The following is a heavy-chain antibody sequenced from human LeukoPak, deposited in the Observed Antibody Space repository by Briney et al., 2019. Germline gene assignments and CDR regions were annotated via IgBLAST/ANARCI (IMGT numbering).Heavy chain of an antibody. CDR2: IKSDGRAA. D-gene: IGHD5-24*01. CDR1: GFTFTDYW. J-gene: IGHJ4*02. Sequence: GGSLRLSCAASGFTFTDYWMHWVRQGPGKGLVWVSGIKSDGRAATYADSARGRFTISRDNAKNTLYLQMNSLRAEDTAVYYCVRDVWGDRDGFFDSWGQGTLVTVSS. V-gene: IGHV3-74*01. CDR3: VRDVWGDRDGFFDS.